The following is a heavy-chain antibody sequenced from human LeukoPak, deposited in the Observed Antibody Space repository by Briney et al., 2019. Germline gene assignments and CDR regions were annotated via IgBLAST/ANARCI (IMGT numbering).Heavy chain of an antibody. CDR2: ISGYNGNT. V-gene: IGHV1-18*01. CDR1: GYTFTSYD. D-gene: IGHD6-19*01. J-gene: IGHJ4*02. Sequence: ASVKVSCKASGYTFTSYDISWVRQAPGQGLEWMGWISGYNGNTNYAQNLQGRVTMTTDTSTTTAYMELRSLRSDDTAVYYCASRIAVAGIYFDYWGQGTLVTVSS. CDR3: ASRIAVAGIYFDY.